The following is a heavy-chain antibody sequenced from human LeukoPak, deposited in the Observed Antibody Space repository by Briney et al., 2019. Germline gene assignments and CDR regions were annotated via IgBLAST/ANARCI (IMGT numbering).Heavy chain of an antibody. V-gene: IGHV3-23*01. Sequence: PGGSLRLSCAASGFTFSSYAMSWVRQAPGKGLEWVSAISGSGGSTYYADSVKGRFTISRDNSKNTLYLQMNSLTAEDTAVYYCAKVGHFWVVTAIGWFDPWGQGTLVTVSS. CDR1: GFTFSSYA. CDR2: ISGSGGST. CDR3: AKVGHFWVVTAIGWFDP. J-gene: IGHJ5*02. D-gene: IGHD2-21*02.